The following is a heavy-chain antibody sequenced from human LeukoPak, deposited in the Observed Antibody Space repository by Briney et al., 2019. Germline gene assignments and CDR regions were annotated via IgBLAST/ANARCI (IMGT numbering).Heavy chain of an antibody. V-gene: IGHV3-21*01. D-gene: IGHD6-13*01. CDR1: GFTFSSYS. CDR3: ARVGSSWPSSFDY. Sequence: GALRLSCAASGFTFSSYSMNWVRQAPGKGLEWVSSISSSSSYIYYADSVKGRFTISRDNAKNSLYLQMNSLRAEDTAVYYCARVGSSWPSSFDYWGQGTLVTVSS. J-gene: IGHJ4*02. CDR2: ISSSSSYI.